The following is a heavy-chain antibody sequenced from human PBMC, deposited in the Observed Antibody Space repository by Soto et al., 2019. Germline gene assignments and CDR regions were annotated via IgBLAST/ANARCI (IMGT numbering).Heavy chain of an antibody. CDR3: ARGRIIVAGGFDP. J-gene: IGHJ5*02. CDR1: GYTFTSYD. CDR2: MNPSTGNT. Sequence: QVQLMQSGAEVKKPGASVKVSCKASGYTFTSYDIIWVRQATGQGLEWMGWMNPSTGNTDSAEKFQGRLTMTRNTSISTVYMELSSLSFEDTAVYYCARGRIIVAGGFDPWGQGTLLTFSS. V-gene: IGHV1-8*01. D-gene: IGHD6-19*01.